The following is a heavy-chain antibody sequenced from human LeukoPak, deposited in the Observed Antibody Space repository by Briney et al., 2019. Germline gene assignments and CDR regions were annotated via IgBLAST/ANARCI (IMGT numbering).Heavy chain of an antibody. CDR1: GFTFSDYY. CDR2: ISSSGSTI. V-gene: IGHV3-11*01. CDR3: ARGGSGSGYDFWSGYYTADY. D-gene: IGHD3-3*01. Sequence: WGSLRLSCAASGFTFSDYYMSWIRQAPGKGLEWVSYISSSGSTIYYADSVRGRFTISRDNAKNSLYLQMNSLRAEDTAVYYCARGGSGSGYDFWSGYYTADYWGQGTLVTVSS. J-gene: IGHJ4*02.